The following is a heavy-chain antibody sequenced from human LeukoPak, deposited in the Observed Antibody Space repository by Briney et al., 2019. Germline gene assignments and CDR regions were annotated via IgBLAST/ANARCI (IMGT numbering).Heavy chain of an antibody. Sequence: GALRLSCAASGFTFSSYGIHWVRQAPGKGLEWVAVISNDGSNKHYADSVKGRFTISRDNAKNSLYLQMNSLRAEDTALYYCAKDRKTAAVASFDYWGQGTLVTVSS. CDR2: ISNDGSNK. J-gene: IGHJ4*02. CDR1: GFTFSSYG. V-gene: IGHV3-30*18. D-gene: IGHD6-13*01. CDR3: AKDRKTAAVASFDY.